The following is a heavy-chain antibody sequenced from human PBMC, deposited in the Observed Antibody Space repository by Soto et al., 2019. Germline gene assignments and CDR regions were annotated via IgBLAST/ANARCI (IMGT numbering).Heavy chain of an antibody. D-gene: IGHD6-6*01. J-gene: IGHJ4*02. Sequence: QVQLVESGGGVVQPGGSLRLSCATSGFLFSCYAMHWVRQTPGKGLEWVAVISYDAKEKYYADSAEGRFTISRESSDATLYLQMSNLRVEDTAVYYCVRGRGLAARPKHLDDWGQGTLVTVSS. V-gene: IGHV3-30*04. CDR3: VRGRGLAARPKHLDD. CDR2: ISYDAKEK. CDR1: GFLFSCYA.